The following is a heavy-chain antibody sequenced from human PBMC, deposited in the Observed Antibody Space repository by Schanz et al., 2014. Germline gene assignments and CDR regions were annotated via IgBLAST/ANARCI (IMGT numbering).Heavy chain of an antibody. J-gene: IGHJ4*02. D-gene: IGHD6-13*01. CDR3: ARDGEAAAGCDY. Sequence: QGQLVESGGGVVQPGKSLRLSCATSGFIFRSFGIHWVRQAPGKGLEWVAVIWSDGTNEYYADSVKGRFTISGDSSKNTLYLQMNSLRSEDTAVYYCARDGEAAAGCDYWGQGTLVDVSS. CDR1: GFIFRSFG. V-gene: IGHV3-33*01. CDR2: IWSDGTNE.